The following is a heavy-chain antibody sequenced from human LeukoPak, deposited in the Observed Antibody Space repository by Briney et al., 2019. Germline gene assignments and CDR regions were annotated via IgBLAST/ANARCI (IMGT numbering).Heavy chain of an antibody. V-gene: IGHV3-33*06. CDR2: IWYDGSNK. J-gene: IGHJ4*02. D-gene: IGHD3-3*01. CDR3: AKNRPKDFWSGYLDY. Sequence: GGFLRLSCAASGFTFSSYGMHWVRQAPGKGLEWVAVIWYDGSNKYYADSVKGRFTISRDNSKNTLYLQMNSLRAEDTAVYYCAKNRPKDFWSGYLDYWGQGTLVTVSS. CDR1: GFTFSSYG.